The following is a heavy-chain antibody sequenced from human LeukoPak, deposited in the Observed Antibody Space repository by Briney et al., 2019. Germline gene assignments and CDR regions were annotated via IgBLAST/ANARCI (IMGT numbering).Heavy chain of an antibody. Sequence: SETLSLTCTVSGDSFSYFYWSWIRQPPGKGLEWIGYIYYSGSTNYNPSLKSRVTISVDTSKNQFSLKLSSVTAADTAVYYCARERCSGGSCYGAYFDYWGQGTLVTVSS. D-gene: IGHD2-15*01. CDR2: IYYSGST. CDR3: ARERCSGGSCYGAYFDY. V-gene: IGHV4-59*01. CDR1: GDSFSYFY. J-gene: IGHJ4*02.